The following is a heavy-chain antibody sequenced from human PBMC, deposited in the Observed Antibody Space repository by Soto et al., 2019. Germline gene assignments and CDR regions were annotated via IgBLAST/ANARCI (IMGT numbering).Heavy chain of an antibody. D-gene: IGHD1-26*01. J-gene: IGHJ6*04. CDR1: GFSFSSFA. CDR3: AKGVELDV. CDR2: IGDSGAST. V-gene: IGHV3-23*01. Sequence: EVLLLESGGGLVQPGGSLRLSCEASGFSFSSFAMNWVRQAPGKGLEWVSAIGDSGASTYYADSVKGRFTISRDNSMNTLYLQLSSLIAEDTAVYYCAKGVELDVWGNGTTVTVSS.